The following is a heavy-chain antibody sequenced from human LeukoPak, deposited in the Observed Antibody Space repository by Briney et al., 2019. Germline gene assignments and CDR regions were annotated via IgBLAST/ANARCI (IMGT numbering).Heavy chain of an antibody. CDR2: ISAYNGNT. J-gene: IGHJ5*02. D-gene: IGHD3-9*01. Sequence: GASVKVSCKASGYTFTSYGISWVRQAPGQGLEWMGWISAYNGNTNYAQKLQGRVTMTTDTSTSTAYMELRSLRSHDTAVYYCARLNIRYFDWLFQRAYNWFDPWGQGTLVTVSS. CDR3: ARLNIRYFDWLFQRAYNWFDP. V-gene: IGHV1-18*01. CDR1: GYTFTSYG.